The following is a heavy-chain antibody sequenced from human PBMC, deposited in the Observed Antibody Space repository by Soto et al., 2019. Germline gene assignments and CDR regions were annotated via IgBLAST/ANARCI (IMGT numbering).Heavy chain of an antibody. J-gene: IGHJ4*02. CDR2: IFPLTDIP. CDR3: ARGPLVVLNYFES. V-gene: IGHV1-69*02. Sequence: QVQLVQSGTEVKKPGSSVKVSCKASGGTFRNYPINWVRQAPGQGLEWMGSIFPLTDIPDYAQNFQARLTISADKSTNTAYMELSSLTSDVTAMYFCARGPLVVLNYFESWGQGTLVTVSS. CDR1: GGTFRNYP.